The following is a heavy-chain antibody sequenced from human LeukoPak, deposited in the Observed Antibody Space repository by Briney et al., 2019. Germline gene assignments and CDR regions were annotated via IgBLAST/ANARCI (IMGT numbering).Heavy chain of an antibody. D-gene: IGHD6-6*01. CDR2: INHSGST. CDR1: GGSFSGYY. Sequence: PSETLSLTCAVYGGSFSGYYWSRIRQPPGKGLEWIGEINHSGSTYYNPSLKSRVTISVDRSKNQFSLKLSSVTAADTAVYYCARADSSSTGDYYYGMDVWAKGPRSPSP. J-gene: IGHJ6*02. CDR3: ARADSSSTGDYYYGMDV. V-gene: IGHV4-34*01.